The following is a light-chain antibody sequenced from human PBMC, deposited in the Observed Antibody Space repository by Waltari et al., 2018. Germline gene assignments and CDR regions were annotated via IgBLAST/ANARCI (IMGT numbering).Light chain of an antibody. CDR3: NSRDSSGNLVV. CDR1: SLTSYS. Sequence: SSELPQDPAVSVALGQTVRITCQGASLTSYSASWYQQKPGQAPVLFIYGKNNRPSGIPDRFSGSSSGNTASLTITGAQAEDEADYYCNSRDSSGNLVVFGGGTKLTVL. V-gene: IGLV3-19*01. CDR2: GKN. J-gene: IGLJ2*01.